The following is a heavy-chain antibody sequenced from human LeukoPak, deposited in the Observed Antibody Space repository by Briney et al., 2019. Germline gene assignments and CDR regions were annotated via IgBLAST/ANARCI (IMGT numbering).Heavy chain of an antibody. CDR3: ARDQLYCSGGICYFDY. V-gene: IGHV3-74*01. Sequence: GGSLRLSCAASGFTFSSYWMHWVRQAPGKGLVWVSRINSDGRSTTYADSVEGRFTISRDNTKNTLYLQMNSLRVEDTAVCYCARDQLYCSGGICYFDYWGQGILVTVSS. D-gene: IGHD2-15*01. CDR2: INSDGRST. J-gene: IGHJ4*02. CDR1: GFTFSSYW.